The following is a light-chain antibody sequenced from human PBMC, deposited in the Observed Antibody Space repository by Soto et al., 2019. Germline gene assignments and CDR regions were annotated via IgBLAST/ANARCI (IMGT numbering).Light chain of an antibody. CDR2: DAS. Sequence: EIVLTQSPDTLSLSPGERATLSCWASHSVTTHLAWFQQRPGQTPRLLIYDASTRAPGIPARFSGRGSGADFTLTISSLEPEDFAVYYCQQYDNWPPITFGQGTRLEI. CDR1: HSVTTH. V-gene: IGKV3-11*01. CDR3: QQYDNWPPIT. J-gene: IGKJ5*01.